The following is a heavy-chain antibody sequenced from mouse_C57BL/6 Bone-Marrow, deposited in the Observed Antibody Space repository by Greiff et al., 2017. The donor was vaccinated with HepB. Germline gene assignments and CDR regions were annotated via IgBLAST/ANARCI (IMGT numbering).Heavy chain of an antibody. V-gene: IGHV5-4*01. CDR1: GFTFSSYA. CDR2: ISDGGSYT. D-gene: IGHD2-5*01. J-gene: IGHJ1*03. CDR3: ARDRDSNLRRGYFDV. Sequence: EVMLVESGGGLVKPGGSLKLSCAASGFTFSSYAMSWVRQTPEKRLEWVATISDGGSYTYYPDNVKGRFTISRDNAKNNLYLQMSHLKSEDTAMYYWARDRDSNLRRGYFDVWGTGTTVTVSS.